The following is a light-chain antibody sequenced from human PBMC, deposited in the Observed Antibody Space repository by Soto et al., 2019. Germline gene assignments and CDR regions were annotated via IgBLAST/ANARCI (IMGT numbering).Light chain of an antibody. CDR2: EDN. Sequence: NFMLTQLHSVSESPGKTVTISRTRSSGSIASNYVQWYQQRPGSAPTSVIYEDNQRPSGVPDRFSGSIDSSSNSASLTISGLQTEDEADYYCQSYDSSTPAVFGGGTQLTVL. CDR1: SGSIASNY. V-gene: IGLV6-57*04. J-gene: IGLJ7*01. CDR3: QSYDSSTPAV.